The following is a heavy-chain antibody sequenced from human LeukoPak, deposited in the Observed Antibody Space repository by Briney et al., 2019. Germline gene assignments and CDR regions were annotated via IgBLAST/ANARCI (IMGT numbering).Heavy chain of an antibody. Sequence: SVKVSFKASGGTFSSYAISWVRQAPGQGLEWMGGIIPIFGTANYAQKFQGRVTITADESTSTAYMELSSLRSEDTAVYYCARDCSGGSCLRGFDPWGQGTLVTVSS. J-gene: IGHJ5*02. CDR1: GGTFSSYA. V-gene: IGHV1-69*13. CDR3: ARDCSGGSCLRGFDP. CDR2: IIPIFGTA. D-gene: IGHD2-15*01.